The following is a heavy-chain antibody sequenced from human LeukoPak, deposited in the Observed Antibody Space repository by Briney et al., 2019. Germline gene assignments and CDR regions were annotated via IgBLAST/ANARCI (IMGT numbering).Heavy chain of an antibody. D-gene: IGHD6-19*01. CDR3: VRDGSYVGKQGLVKGGLEKWFDS. V-gene: IGHV1-18*04. CDR2: ISTYDAKT. CDR1: GYSFTNYG. Sequence: ASVKVSCKGSGYSFTNYGISWVRQVPGQGLEWMGWISTYDAKTNYAQKFQGRVTMTTDKSTNTAYMELRSLSSDDTALYYCVRDGSYVGKQGLVKGGLEKWFDSWGQGTLVTVSS. J-gene: IGHJ5*01.